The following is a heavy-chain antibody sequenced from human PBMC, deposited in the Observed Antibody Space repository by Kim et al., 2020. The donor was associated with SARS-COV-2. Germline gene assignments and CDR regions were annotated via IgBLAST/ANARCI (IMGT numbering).Heavy chain of an antibody. J-gene: IGHJ4*02. CDR3: AKDRSLFMVRGPLDY. D-gene: IGHD3-10*01. V-gene: IGHV3-30*02. Sequence: DSVKGRFTISRDNSKNTLYLQMNSLRAEDTAVYYCAKDRSLFMVRGPLDYWGQGTLVTVSS.